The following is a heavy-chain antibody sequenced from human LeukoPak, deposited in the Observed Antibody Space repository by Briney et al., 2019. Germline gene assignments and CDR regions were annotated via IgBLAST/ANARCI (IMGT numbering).Heavy chain of an antibody. CDR3: AKDSLRTVPKASFDS. V-gene: IGHV3-30*18. D-gene: IGHD2-2*01. Sequence: GRSLRLSCAASGFSFSDYGMHWVRQVPGKGLEWVAVISYDGSNKYYADSVKGRFTISRDNSKNTLFLQMNNLRAEDRAVYYCAKDSLRTVPKASFDSWGQGTLVTVSS. CDR1: GFSFSDYG. CDR2: ISYDGSNK. J-gene: IGHJ4*02.